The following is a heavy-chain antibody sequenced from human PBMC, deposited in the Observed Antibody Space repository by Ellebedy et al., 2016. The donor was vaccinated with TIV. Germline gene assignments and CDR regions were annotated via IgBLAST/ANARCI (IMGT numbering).Heavy chain of an antibody. CDR1: GFTFGFSFSRYA. D-gene: IGHD2-15*01. CDR2: ISGSGGST. J-gene: IGHJ4*02. V-gene: IGHV3-23*01. Sequence: GESLKISCAASGFTFGFSFSRYAMSWVRQAPGKGLEWVSGISGSGGSTYYADSVKGRFTISRDNAKNSVYLQMDSLRDEDTAVYYCARARGSGGHSCDRWGLGTPVTVSS. CDR3: ARARGSGGHSCDR.